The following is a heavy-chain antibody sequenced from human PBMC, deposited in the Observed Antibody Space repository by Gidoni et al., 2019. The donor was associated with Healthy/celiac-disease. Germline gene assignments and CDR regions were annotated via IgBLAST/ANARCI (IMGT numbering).Heavy chain of an antibody. J-gene: IGHJ4*02. Sequence: EVQLLESGGGLVQPGGSLRLSCAASGFTFSSYAMSWVRQAPGKGLEWVSASSGSGGSTYYADSVKGRFTISRDNSKNTLYLQMNSLRAEDTAVYYCAKGYDFWSGYPDYWGQGTLVTVSS. D-gene: IGHD3-3*01. V-gene: IGHV3-23*01. CDR3: AKGYDFWSGYPDY. CDR1: GFTFSSYA. CDR2: SSGSGGST.